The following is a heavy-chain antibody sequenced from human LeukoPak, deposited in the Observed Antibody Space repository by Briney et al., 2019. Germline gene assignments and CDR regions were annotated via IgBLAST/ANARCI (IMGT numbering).Heavy chain of an antibody. CDR2: IIKNGYTT. J-gene: IGHJ2*01. Sequence: GGSLRLSCAASGFTLSAYGMHWVRQAPGKGLEYVSAIIKNGYTTYYANSVKGRFTISRDNSKNTLYLQMGSLRTEDMAVYYCATWGYNYDSSGYVVWGRGTPVTVSS. CDR1: GFTLSAYG. CDR3: ATWGYNYDSSGYVV. V-gene: IGHV3-64*01. D-gene: IGHD3-22*01.